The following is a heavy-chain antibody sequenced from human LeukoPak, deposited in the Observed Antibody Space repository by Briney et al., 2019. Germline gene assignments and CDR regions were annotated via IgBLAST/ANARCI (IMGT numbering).Heavy chain of an antibody. J-gene: IGHJ4*02. Sequence: ASVRVSCKASGYTFTRYGIGWVRQAPGQGLEWMGWISAYNGNTNYAQKVQGRVTMTTDTSTSTAYMELRSLRSDDTAVYYCARRPAGLDYVWGHDYWGQGTLVTVSS. CDR2: ISAYNGNT. CDR1: GYTFTRYG. V-gene: IGHV1-18*01. CDR3: ARRPAGLDYVWGHDY. D-gene: IGHD3-16*01.